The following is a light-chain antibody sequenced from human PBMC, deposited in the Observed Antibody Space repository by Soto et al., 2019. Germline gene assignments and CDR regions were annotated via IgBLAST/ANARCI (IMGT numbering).Light chain of an antibody. Sequence: DIQMTQSPSSVSASVGDRVTITCRASQGISRWLAWYQQKPGKAPKLLIYTATSLQSGVPSRFSGSGSGTDFTLTFSSLQPEDFATYYCQQANSFPWTFGQGTKVEI. CDR2: TAT. J-gene: IGKJ1*01. CDR3: QQANSFPWT. CDR1: QGISRW. V-gene: IGKV1-12*01.